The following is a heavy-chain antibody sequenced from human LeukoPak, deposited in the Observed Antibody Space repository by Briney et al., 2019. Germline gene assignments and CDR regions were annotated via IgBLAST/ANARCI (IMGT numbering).Heavy chain of an antibody. V-gene: IGHV4-34*01. CDR1: GGSFSGYY. J-gene: IGHJ5*02. Sequence: PSETLSLTCAVYGGSFSGYYWSWTRQPPGKGLEWIGEINHSGSTNYNPSLKSRVTISVDTSKNQFSLKLSSVTAADTAVYYCARRKGGIAVAGTMNWFDPWGQGTLVTVSS. CDR2: INHSGST. D-gene: IGHD6-19*01. CDR3: ARRKGGIAVAGTMNWFDP.